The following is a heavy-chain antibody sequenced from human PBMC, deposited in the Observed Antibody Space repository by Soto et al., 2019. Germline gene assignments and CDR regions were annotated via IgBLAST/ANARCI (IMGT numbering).Heavy chain of an antibody. CDR2: IIPIFGTA. V-gene: IGHV1-69*13. D-gene: IGHD3-3*01. J-gene: IGHJ4*02. Sequence: SVKVSCKASGGTFSSYAISWVRQAPVQGLEWMGGIIPIFGTANYAQKFQGRVTITADESTSTAYMELSSLRSEDTAVYYCACTIFGVVISAGPFDYWGQGTLVTVSS. CDR1: GGTFSSYA. CDR3: ACTIFGVVISAGPFDY.